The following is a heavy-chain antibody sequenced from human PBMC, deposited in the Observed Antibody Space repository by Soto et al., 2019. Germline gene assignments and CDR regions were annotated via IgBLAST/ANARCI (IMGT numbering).Heavy chain of an antibody. V-gene: IGHV4-31*03. CDR2: IYYSGST. CDR3: ATAGTGYYYESSGPGSLLWFDP. Sequence: SEPLSLTCTVSGGSISSGGYYWSWIRQHPGKGLEWIGYIYYSGSTYYNPSLKSRVTISVDTSKNQFSLKLSSGTAADTAVYYCATAGTGYYYESSGPGSLLWFDPWGQGTLVNV. D-gene: IGHD3-22*01. J-gene: IGHJ5*02. CDR1: GGSISSGGYY.